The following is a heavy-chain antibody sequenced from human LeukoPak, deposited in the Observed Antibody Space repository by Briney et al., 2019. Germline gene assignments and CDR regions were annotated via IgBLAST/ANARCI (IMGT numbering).Heavy chain of an antibody. D-gene: IGHD2-15*01. V-gene: IGHV4-39*01. J-gene: IGHJ4*01. CDR2: MYYSGNT. CDR3: VRQRGVGSWSFDY. CDR1: GGSISSGHYW. Sequence: SETLSLTCTVSGGSISSGHYWWGWIRQSPGKGLDWIGSMYYSGNTHYNPSLQSRVTVSVDTSKNQFSLKLTSVTAADTAVYYCVRQRGVGSWSFDYWGQGNLVTVSS.